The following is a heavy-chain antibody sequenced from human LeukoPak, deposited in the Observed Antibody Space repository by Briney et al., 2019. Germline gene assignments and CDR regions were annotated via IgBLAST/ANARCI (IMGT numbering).Heavy chain of an antibody. J-gene: IGHJ6*03. CDR3: ARLYSRFYYYYMDV. Sequence: PSETLSLTCTVSGGSISSSSYYWGWIRQPPGKGLDWIGSIYYSGSTYYNPSLKSRVTISVDASKSQFSLKLSSVTAADTAVYYCARLYSRFYYYYMDVWGKGTTVTVSS. CDR1: GGSISSSSYY. V-gene: IGHV4-39*01. D-gene: IGHD6-13*01. CDR2: IYYSGST.